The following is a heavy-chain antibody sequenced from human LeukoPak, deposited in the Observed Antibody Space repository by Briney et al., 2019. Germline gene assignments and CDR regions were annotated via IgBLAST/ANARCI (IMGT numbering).Heavy chain of an antibody. CDR2: IYPGDSDI. V-gene: IGHV5-51*01. Sequence: GESLKISCKGSGYSFTSYWFGWLRQMPGKGVEGLGIIYPGDSDIRYSPSFQGQVTISADKSISTSYLQWSSLKASDTAMYYCARQTMLRLAPPDYWGQGTLVTVSS. CDR1: GYSFTSYW. CDR3: ARQTMLRLAPPDY. J-gene: IGHJ4*02. D-gene: IGHD3-10*01.